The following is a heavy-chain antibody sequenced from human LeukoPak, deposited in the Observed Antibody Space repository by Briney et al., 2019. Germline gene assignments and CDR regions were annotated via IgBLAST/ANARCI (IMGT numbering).Heavy chain of an antibody. D-gene: IGHD3-10*01. Sequence: GGSLRLSCAASGFTFSSYWMSWVRQAPGKGLEWVGRIKSKTDGGTTDYAAPVKGRFTISRDDSKNTLYLQMNSLKTEDTAVYYCTTDTPSYYYGSGGRGQGTTVTVSS. CDR2: IKSKTDGGTT. V-gene: IGHV3-15*01. CDR3: TTDTPSYYYGSGG. J-gene: IGHJ6*02. CDR1: GFTFSSYW.